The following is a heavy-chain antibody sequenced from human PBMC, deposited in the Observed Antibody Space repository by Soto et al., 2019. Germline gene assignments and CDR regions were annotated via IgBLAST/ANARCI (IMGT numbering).Heavy chain of an antibody. V-gene: IGHV3-11*06. CDR2: ISSSSSYT. CDR3: ARDPLKGYYYYGMDV. Sequence: PGGSLRLSCAASGFTFSYYYMSWIRQAPGKGLEWVSYISSSSSYTNYADSVKGRFTISRDNAKNSLYLQMNSLRAEDTAVYYCARDPLKGYYYYGMDVWGQGTTVTVSS. J-gene: IGHJ6*02. CDR1: GFTFSYYY.